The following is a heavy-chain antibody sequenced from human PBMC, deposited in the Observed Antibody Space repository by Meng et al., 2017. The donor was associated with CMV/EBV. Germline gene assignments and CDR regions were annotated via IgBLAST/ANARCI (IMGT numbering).Heavy chain of an antibody. CDR3: TREATLDRNYYWFDP. Sequence: FSCSNAWMSWVRQAPGKGLEWVGRIRSKTDGGTSDYPVSVKGRFTISRDDSKNKLYLQINSLETEDTAVYYCTREATLDRNYYWFDPWGQGTLVTVSS. CDR1: FSCSNAW. V-gene: IGHV3-15*01. CDR2: IRSKTDGGTS. J-gene: IGHJ5*02. D-gene: IGHD1-14*01.